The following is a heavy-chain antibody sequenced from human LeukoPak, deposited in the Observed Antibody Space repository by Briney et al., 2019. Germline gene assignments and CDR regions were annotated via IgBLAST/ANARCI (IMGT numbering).Heavy chain of an antibody. CDR1: GYSFTSYW. D-gene: IGHD2-15*01. Sequence: GESLKISCKGSGYSFTSYWIGWVRQMPGKGLEWMGIIYPGDSDTRYSPSFQGQVTISADKSISTAYLQWSSLKASDTAMYYCATTPRFRTGRSRTRGEKYYFDYWGQGTLVTVSS. CDR3: ATTPRFRTGRSRTRGEKYYFDY. J-gene: IGHJ4*02. CDR2: IYPGDSDT. V-gene: IGHV5-51*01.